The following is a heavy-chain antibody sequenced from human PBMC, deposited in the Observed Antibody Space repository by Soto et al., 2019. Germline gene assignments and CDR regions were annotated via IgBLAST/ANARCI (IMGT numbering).Heavy chain of an antibody. D-gene: IGHD4-17*01. Sequence: EVQLVESGGGLVKPGGSLRLSCVASGVTFSKAWMSWVRQAPGKGLEWVGRIKSEADGGTIHYAAPVKGRFTFSRDDSKSTVFLQMNSLKIEDTAVYYCTIYGDYETYFDTWGQGTLVAVSS. V-gene: IGHV3-15*06. CDR2: IKSEADGGTI. CDR1: GVTFSKAW. CDR3: TIYGDYETYFDT. J-gene: IGHJ4*02.